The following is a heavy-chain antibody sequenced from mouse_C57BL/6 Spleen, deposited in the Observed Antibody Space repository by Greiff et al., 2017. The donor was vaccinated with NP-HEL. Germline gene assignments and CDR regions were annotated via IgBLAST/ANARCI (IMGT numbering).Heavy chain of an antibody. Sequence: VQLQQSGAELVMPGASVKLSCKASGYTFTSYWMHWVKQRPGQGLEWIGEIDPSDSYTNYNQKFKGKSTLTVDKSSSTAYMQLSSLTSEDSAVYYCARCRYYGSSYDAMDYWGQGTSVTVSS. CDR3: ARCRYYGSSYDAMDY. D-gene: IGHD1-1*01. J-gene: IGHJ4*01. V-gene: IGHV1-69*01. CDR2: IDPSDSYT. CDR1: GYTFTSYW.